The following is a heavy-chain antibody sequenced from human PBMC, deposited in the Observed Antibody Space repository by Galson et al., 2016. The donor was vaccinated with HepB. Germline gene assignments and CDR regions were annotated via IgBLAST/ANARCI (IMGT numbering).Heavy chain of an antibody. CDR3: ARDHDDSGWYHEGFSDP. CDR1: GFNFNSYV. V-gene: IGHV3-23*01. Sequence: SLRLSCAASGFNFNSYVMSWVRQAPGRGLEWVSGISGSGLFTYYADSVKGRFTISRDNSKNPLNLQMNSLRAEDTAVYYCARDHDDSGWYHEGFSDPWGQGTLVIVSS. CDR2: ISGSGLFT. D-gene: IGHD6-19*01. J-gene: IGHJ5*02.